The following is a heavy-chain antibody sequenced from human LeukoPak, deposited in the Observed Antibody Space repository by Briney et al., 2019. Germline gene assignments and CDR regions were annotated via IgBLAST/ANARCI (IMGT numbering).Heavy chain of an antibody. Sequence: GASVKVSCKASGYTLTSYYMHWVRQAPGQGLEWMGLINPSGGSTSYAQKFQGRVTMTRDTSTSTVYMELSSLRSEDTAVYYCARTYYYGSGSYSEYYFDYWGQGTLVTVSS. CDR3: ARTYYYGSGSYSEYYFDY. CDR2: INPSGGST. V-gene: IGHV1-46*01. CDR1: GYTLTSYY. J-gene: IGHJ4*02. D-gene: IGHD3-10*01.